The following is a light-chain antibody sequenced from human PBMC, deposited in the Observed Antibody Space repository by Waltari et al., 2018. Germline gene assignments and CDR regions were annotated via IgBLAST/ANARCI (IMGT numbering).Light chain of an antibody. CDR1: SSAIGTYNF. Sequence: HSALTQPRSVSGSPGQSVTISCIGSSSAIGTYNFVPWSQQHPGQAPKLLISDVTKRPSGVPDRFSGSKSGNTASLVISGLQVEDEADYYCCSFAGTYTFTWVFGGGTTLTVL. V-gene: IGLV2-11*01. CDR2: DVT. CDR3: CSFAGTYTFTWV. J-gene: IGLJ3*02.